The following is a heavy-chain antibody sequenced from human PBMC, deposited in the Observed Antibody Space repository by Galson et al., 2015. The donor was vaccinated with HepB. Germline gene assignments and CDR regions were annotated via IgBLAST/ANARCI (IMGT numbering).Heavy chain of an antibody. CDR2: IYSGGST. D-gene: IGHD6-13*01. CDR1: GFTVSSNY. V-gene: IGHV3-66*01. J-gene: IGHJ4*02. CDR3: AGASQSIAAASFDY. Sequence: SLRLSCAASGFTVSSNYMSWVRQAPGKGLEWVSVIYSGGSTYYADSVKGRFTISRDNSKNTLYLQMNSLRAEDTAVYYCAGASQSIAAASFDYWGQGTLVTVSS.